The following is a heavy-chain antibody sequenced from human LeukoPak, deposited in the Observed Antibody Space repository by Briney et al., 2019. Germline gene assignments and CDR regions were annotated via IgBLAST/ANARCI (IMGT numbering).Heavy chain of an antibody. V-gene: IGHV5-10-1*01. CDR2: IAPGDSYT. CDR3: ARHDGYCSGGSCRNWFDP. CDR1: GYSFTSYW. D-gene: IGHD2-15*01. J-gene: IGHJ5*02. Sequence: GESLKISCKGSGYSFTSYWISWVRQMPGKGLEWMGRIAPGDSYTKYSPSFQGHVTTSADKSITTAYLQWSSLKASDTAMYYCARHDGYCSGGSCRNWFDPWGQGTPVTVSS.